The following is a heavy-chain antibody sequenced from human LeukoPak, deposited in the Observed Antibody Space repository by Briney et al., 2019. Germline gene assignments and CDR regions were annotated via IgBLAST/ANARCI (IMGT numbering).Heavy chain of an antibody. V-gene: IGHV3-21*01. CDR3: ARVRRYSSGWYDAFDI. CDR1: GVTLRSYA. J-gene: IGHJ3*02. D-gene: IGHD6-19*01. Sequence: GGSLRLSCAASGVTLRSYAMSWVRRAPGKGLEWVSSIDGSGYSTYYADSVKGRFTISRDNAKNSLYLQMNSLRAEDTAVYYCARVRRYSSGWYDAFDIWGQGTMVTVSS. CDR2: IDGSGYST.